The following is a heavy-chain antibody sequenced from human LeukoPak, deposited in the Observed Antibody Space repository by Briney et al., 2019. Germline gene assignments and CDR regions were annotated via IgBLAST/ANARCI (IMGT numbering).Heavy chain of an antibody. CDR3: AKADDSSGYYLGYFDY. Sequence: GGSLRLSCAASGFTFSSYAMSWVRQAPGKGLEWVSAISGSGGSTYYADSVKGRFTISRDNSKNTLYLQMSSLRAEDTAVYYCAKADDSSGYYLGYFDYWGQGTLVTVSS. CDR1: GFTFSSYA. CDR2: ISGSGGST. D-gene: IGHD3-22*01. V-gene: IGHV3-23*01. J-gene: IGHJ4*02.